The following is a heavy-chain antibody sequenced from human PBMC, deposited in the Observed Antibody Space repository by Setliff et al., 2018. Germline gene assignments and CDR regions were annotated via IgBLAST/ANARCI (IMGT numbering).Heavy chain of an antibody. V-gene: IGHV1-18*01. D-gene: IGHD2-2*01. CDR1: GYTFSHSG. Sequence: VASVKVSCKASGYTFSHSGITWVRQAPGQGLEWMGWISAYTGNTNYAQKLQGRVTMTTDSSTNTAYMELRSLTSDDTAVYYCSRLVRYCTRTTCQRASGAELWGQGSLVTVSS. CDR3: SRLVRYCTRTTCQRASGAEL. CDR2: ISAYTGNT. J-gene: IGHJ4*02.